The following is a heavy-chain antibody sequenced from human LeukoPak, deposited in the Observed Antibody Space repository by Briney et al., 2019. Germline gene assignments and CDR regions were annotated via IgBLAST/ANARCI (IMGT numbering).Heavy chain of an antibody. CDR3: ARRAGGGRTGYYYMDV. V-gene: IGHV3-33*01. Sequence: PGGSLRLSCAASGFTFSSYGMHWVRQAPGKGLEWVAVIWYDGSNKYYADSVKGRFTISRDNSKNTLYLQMNSLRAEDTAVYYCARRAGGGRTGYYYMDVWGKGTTVTVSS. CDR2: IWYDGSNK. D-gene: IGHD2-15*01. CDR1: GFTFSSYG. J-gene: IGHJ6*03.